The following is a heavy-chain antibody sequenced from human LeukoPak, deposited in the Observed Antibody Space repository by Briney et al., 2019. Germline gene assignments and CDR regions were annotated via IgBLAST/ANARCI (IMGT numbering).Heavy chain of an antibody. V-gene: IGHV3-30-3*01. J-gene: IGHJ6*02. CDR2: ISYDGSNK. Sequence: GGSLRLSCAASGFTFSSHAMHWVRQAPGKGLEWVAVISYDGSNKYYADSVKGRFTISRDNSKNTLYLQMNSLRAEDTAVYYCARVGYYGSGSPQAYYYYYGMDVWGQGTTVTVSS. CDR3: ARVGYYGSGSPQAYYYYYGMDV. CDR1: GFTFSSHA. D-gene: IGHD3-10*01.